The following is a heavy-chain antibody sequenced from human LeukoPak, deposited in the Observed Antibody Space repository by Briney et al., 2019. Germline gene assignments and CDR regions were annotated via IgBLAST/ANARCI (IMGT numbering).Heavy chain of an antibody. Sequence: ASVKGSCKASGYTFSSYAISWVRQAPGQGLEWVGWISGYNGNTNYAQKLQGRVTMTTDTSTSTAYMELRSLRSDDTAMYYCARDFEYGAGSYGDYWGQGTLVTVSS. CDR3: ARDFEYGAGSYGDY. CDR2: ISGYNGNT. CDR1: GYTFSSYA. V-gene: IGHV1-18*01. J-gene: IGHJ4*02. D-gene: IGHD3-10*01.